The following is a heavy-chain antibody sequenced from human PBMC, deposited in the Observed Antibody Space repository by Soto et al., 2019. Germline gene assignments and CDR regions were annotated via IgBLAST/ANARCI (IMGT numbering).Heavy chain of an antibody. J-gene: IGHJ6*02. D-gene: IGHD2-15*01. CDR1: GGSISSYY. Sequence: KPSETLSLTCTVSGGSISSYYWSWIRQPAGKGLEWIGRIYTSGSTNYNPSLKSRVTMSVDTSKNQFSLKLSSVTAADTAVYYCARAISQVVAATDYYYYGMGVWGQGTTVTVSS. CDR3: ARAISQVVAATDYYYYGMGV. V-gene: IGHV4-4*07. CDR2: IYTSGST.